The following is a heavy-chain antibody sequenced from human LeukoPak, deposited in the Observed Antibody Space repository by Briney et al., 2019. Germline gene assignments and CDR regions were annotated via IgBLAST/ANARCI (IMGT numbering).Heavy chain of an antibody. V-gene: IGHV4-30-2*01. CDR1: GGSISSGGYY. CDR2: IYHSGST. D-gene: IGHD3-10*01. J-gene: IGHJ3*02. Sequence: PSQTLSLTCTVSGGSISSGGYYWSWIRQPPGKGLEWIGYIYHSGSTYYNPSLKSRVTISVDRSKNQFSLKLSSVTAADTAVYYCARGQFRGSGAFDIWGQGTMVTVSS. CDR3: ARGQFRGSGAFDI.